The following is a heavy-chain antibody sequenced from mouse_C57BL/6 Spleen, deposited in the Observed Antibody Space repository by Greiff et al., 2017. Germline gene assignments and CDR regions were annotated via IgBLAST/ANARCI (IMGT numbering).Heavy chain of an antibody. J-gene: IGHJ4*01. V-gene: IGHV1-39*01. CDR2: INPNYGTT. CDR3: AGNYYGSSYYAMDY. D-gene: IGHD1-1*01. Sequence: EVQLVESGPELVKPGASVKISCKASGYSFTDYNMNWVKQSNGKSLEWIGVINPNYGTTSYNQKFKGKATLTVDQSSSTAYMQLNSLTSEDSAVYYCAGNYYGSSYYAMDYWGQGTSVTVSS. CDR1: GYSFTDYN.